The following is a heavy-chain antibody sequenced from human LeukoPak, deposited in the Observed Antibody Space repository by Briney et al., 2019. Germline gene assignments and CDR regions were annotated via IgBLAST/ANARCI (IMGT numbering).Heavy chain of an antibody. V-gene: IGHV3-30*03. CDR2: ISYDGSNK. J-gene: IGHJ4*02. D-gene: IGHD6-13*01. CDR3: ARDRVAAGSFDY. Sequence: GRSLRLSCAASGFTFSSYGMHWVRQAPGKGLEWVAVISYDGSNKYYADSVKGRFTISRDNSKNTLYLQMNSLRAEDTAVYYCARDRVAAGSFDYWGQGTLVTVSS. CDR1: GFTFSSYG.